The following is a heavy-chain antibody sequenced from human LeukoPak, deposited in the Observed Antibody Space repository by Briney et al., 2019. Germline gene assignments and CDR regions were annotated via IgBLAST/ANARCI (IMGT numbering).Heavy chain of an antibody. CDR3: ARGNGSYFFDY. J-gene: IGHJ4*02. CDR2: INHSGST. CDR1: GGSISSTSYY. Sequence: PSETLSLTCTVSGGSISSTSYYWGWIRQPPGKGLEWIGEINHSGSTNYNPSLKSRVTISVDTSKNQFSLKLSSVTAADTAVYYCARGNGSYFFDYWGQGTLVTVSS. V-gene: IGHV4-39*07. D-gene: IGHD1-26*01.